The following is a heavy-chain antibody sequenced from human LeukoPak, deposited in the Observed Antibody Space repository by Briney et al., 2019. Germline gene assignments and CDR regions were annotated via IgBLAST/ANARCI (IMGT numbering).Heavy chain of an antibody. CDR1: GGSISSYY. CDR3: ARAISWVEGPVDY. J-gene: IGHJ4*02. CDR2: IYYSGST. Sequence: PSETLSPTCTVSGGSISSYYWSWIRQPPGKGLEWIGYIYYSGSTNYNPSLKSRVTISVDTSKNQFSLKLSSVTAADTAVYYCARAISWVEGPVDYWGQGTLVTVSS. D-gene: IGHD5-24*01. V-gene: IGHV4-59*01.